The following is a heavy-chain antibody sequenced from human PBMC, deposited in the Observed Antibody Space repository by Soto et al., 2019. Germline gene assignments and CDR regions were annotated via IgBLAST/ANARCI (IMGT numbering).Heavy chain of an antibody. J-gene: IGHJ6*02. CDR2: IYPGDSDT. CDR3: ARLVTSGYETYYYYGMDV. Sequence: GESLKISCKGSGYSFTSYWIGWVRQMPGKGLEWMGIIYPGDSDTRYSPSFQGQVTISADKSISTAYLQWSSLKASDTAMYYCARLVTSGYETYYYYGMDVWGQGTTVTVSS. D-gene: IGHD5-12*01. CDR1: GYSFTSYW. V-gene: IGHV5-51*01.